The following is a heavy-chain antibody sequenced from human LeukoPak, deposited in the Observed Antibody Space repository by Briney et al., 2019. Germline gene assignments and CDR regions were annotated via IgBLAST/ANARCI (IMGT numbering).Heavy chain of an antibody. J-gene: IGHJ4*02. V-gene: IGHV3-30*18. D-gene: IGHD3-22*01. CDR2: ISYDGSNK. CDR1: GLTFSNYG. Sequence: PGGSLRLSCAASGLTFSNYGMHWVRQAPGKGLEWVAVISYDGSNKYYADSVKSRFTISRDNSKNTLYLQMNSLRAEDTAVYYCAKEPYYYDSSGFDYWDQGTLVTVSS. CDR3: AKEPYYYDSSGFDY.